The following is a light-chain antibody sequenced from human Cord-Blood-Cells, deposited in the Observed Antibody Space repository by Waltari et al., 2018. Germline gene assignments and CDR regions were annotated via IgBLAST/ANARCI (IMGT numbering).Light chain of an antibody. V-gene: IGKV3-20*01. CDR1: PSVSSSY. J-gene: IGKJ1*01. Sequence: EIVLTQSSGTLSLSPGDRATLSCRASPSVSSSYLAWYQQKPGQAPRLLIYGASSMATGIPDRFSGSGSGTDFTLTISRLEPEDFAVYYCQQYGSSPWTFGQGTKVEIK. CDR2: GAS. CDR3: QQYGSSPWT.